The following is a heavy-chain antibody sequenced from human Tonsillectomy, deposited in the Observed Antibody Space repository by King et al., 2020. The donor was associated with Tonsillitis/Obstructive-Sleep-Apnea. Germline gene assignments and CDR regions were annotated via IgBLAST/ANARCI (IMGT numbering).Heavy chain of an antibody. CDR1: DGSISSSTYY. CDR2: IYYSGIT. J-gene: IGHJ4*02. Sequence: QVQLQESGPGLVKPSETLSLTCTVSDGSISSSTYYWGWIRQPPGKGLEWIGTIYYSGITYYNPSLKNRVTISVDTSKNQFSLKLRFVTAADTAVYYCAVQRGLGLFFDYWGQGTLVTVSS. D-gene: IGHD3-10*01. CDR3: AVQRGLGLFFDY. V-gene: IGHV4-39*01.